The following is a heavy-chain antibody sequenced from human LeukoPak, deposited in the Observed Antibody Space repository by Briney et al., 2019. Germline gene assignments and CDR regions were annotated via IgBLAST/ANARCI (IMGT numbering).Heavy chain of an antibody. V-gene: IGHV1-2*02. D-gene: IGHD3-10*01. J-gene: IGHJ4*02. CDR1: GYTFTDYY. Sequence: ASVKVSCKASGYTFTDYYLHWVRQAPGQGLEWMGWINPHSGGTNYAQKFQGRVTMTRDTSITTAYMELNRLRSDDTAVYYCARDHEYYYGSGSYYPGGCDYWGQGTLVTVSS. CDR2: INPHSGGT. CDR3: ARDHEYYYGSGSYYPGGCDY.